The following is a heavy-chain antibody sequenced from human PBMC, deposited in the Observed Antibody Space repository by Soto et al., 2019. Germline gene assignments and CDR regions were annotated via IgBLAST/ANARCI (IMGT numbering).Heavy chain of an antibody. CDR3: ARFIMVGVWFDPNYYFGLDV. V-gene: IGHV1-18*01. D-gene: IGHD3-10*01. CDR1: GYTFTSYG. Sequence: QVQLVQSGAEVKKPGASVKVSCKASGYTFTSYGVNWVRQAPGQGLGWMGWISGYNGKTNYAQKLQGRLTMTTDTSTSTVYMELRSLRSDDTAVYFCARFIMVGVWFDPNYYFGLDVWGQGTTVTVSS. CDR2: ISGYNGKT. J-gene: IGHJ6*02.